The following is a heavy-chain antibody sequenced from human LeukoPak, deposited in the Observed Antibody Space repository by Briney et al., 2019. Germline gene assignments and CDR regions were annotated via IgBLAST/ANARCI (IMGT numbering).Heavy chain of an antibody. D-gene: IGHD3-22*01. Sequence: PSETLSLTCTVSGDSISSGDYYWSWIRQPPGKGLEWIGYIYYSGSTYYNPSLKSRVTISVDTSKNQFSLKLSSVTAADTAVYYCARGEDYYDSRGGFFDYWGQGTLVTVSS. J-gene: IGHJ4*02. CDR3: ARGEDYYDSRGGFFDY. CDR2: IYYSGST. V-gene: IGHV4-30-4*02. CDR1: GDSISSGDYY.